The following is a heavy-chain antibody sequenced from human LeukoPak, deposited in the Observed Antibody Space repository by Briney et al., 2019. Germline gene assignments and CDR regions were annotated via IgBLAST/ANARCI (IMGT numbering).Heavy chain of an antibody. Sequence: SVTVSCKASGGTFSSYAISWVRQAPGQGLEWMGGIIPIFGTANYAQKFQGRVTITADKSTSTAYMELRSLTSDDTAVYYCARTFYDFWSGFSNYDSFHIWGQGTLVTVSS. V-gene: IGHV1-69*06. CDR3: ARTFYDFWSGFSNYDSFHI. D-gene: IGHD3-3*01. J-gene: IGHJ3*02. CDR2: IIPIFGTA. CDR1: GGTFSSYA.